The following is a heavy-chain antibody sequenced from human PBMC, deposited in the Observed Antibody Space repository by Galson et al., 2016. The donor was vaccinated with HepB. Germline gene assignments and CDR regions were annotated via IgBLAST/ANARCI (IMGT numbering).Heavy chain of an antibody. Sequence: SLRLSCAASGFTFSDYYMSWIRQAPGKGLEWVSYISSSSTYTNYGDSVKGRFTISRDSSENTLFLQMNSLRAEDTAMYYCARALDHSIAHGHWYFDLWGRGTLVTVSS. CDR3: ARALDHSIAHGHWYFDL. D-gene: IGHD2-15*01. J-gene: IGHJ2*01. CDR1: GFTFSDYY. V-gene: IGHV3-11*06. CDR2: ISSSSTYT.